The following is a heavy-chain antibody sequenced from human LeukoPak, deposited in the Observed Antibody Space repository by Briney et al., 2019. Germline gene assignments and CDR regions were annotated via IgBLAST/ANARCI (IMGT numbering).Heavy chain of an antibody. J-gene: IGHJ3*02. V-gene: IGHV1-2*02. CDR3: ARNRNLAAAGPVDAFDI. Sequence: ASVKVSCKASGYTFTGYYMHWVRQAPGQGLEWMGWINPSSGGTNYAQKFQGRVTMTRDTSISTAYMELSRLRSDDTAVYYCARNRNLAAAGPVDAFDIWGQGTMVTVSS. CDR1: GYTFTGYY. D-gene: IGHD6-13*01. CDR2: INPSSGGT.